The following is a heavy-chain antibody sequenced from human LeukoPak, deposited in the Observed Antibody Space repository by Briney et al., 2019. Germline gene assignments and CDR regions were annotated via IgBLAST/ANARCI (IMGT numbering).Heavy chain of an antibody. CDR3: AKLLHYDSSGYFETDAFDI. J-gene: IGHJ3*02. CDR1: GFTFSSYG. Sequence: GRSLRLSCAASGFTFSSYGMHWVRQAPGKGLEWVAVISYDGSNKYYADSVKGRFTISRDNSKNTLYLQMNSLRAEDTAVYYCAKLLHYDSSGYFETDAFDIWGQGTMVTVSS. V-gene: IGHV3-30*18. D-gene: IGHD3-22*01. CDR2: ISYDGSNK.